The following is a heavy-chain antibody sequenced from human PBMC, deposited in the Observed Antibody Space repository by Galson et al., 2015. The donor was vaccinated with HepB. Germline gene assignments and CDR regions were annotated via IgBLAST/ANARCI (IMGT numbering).Heavy chain of an antibody. D-gene: IGHD2-8*02. CDR3: TPFYPSTGHPFDH. J-gene: IGHJ4*02. V-gene: IGHV3-49*04. CDR1: GFTFGDYA. CDR2: IRSKGYGATT. Sequence: SLRLSCAASGFTFGDYAFNWVRQAPGKGLEWVGFIRSKGYGATTEYAADVKGRFTISRDDSKTIAYLQMNSLKTEDTAVYYCTPFYPSTGHPFDHWGQGTLVTVSS.